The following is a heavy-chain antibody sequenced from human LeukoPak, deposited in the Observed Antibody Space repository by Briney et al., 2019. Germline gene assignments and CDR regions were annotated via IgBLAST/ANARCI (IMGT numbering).Heavy chain of an antibody. Sequence: SQTLSLNCAVSGGSISSGGYSRRWIRQPPGKGLEWIGYIYHSVITYYNPSLKSRLTISVDRSKTQFSLKLSSVTAADTAVYYCARYDYGDYVNAFDIWGQGTMVTVSS. V-gene: IGHV4-30-2*01. D-gene: IGHD4-17*01. J-gene: IGHJ3*02. CDR1: GGSISSGGYS. CDR3: ARYDYGDYVNAFDI. CDR2: IYHSVIT.